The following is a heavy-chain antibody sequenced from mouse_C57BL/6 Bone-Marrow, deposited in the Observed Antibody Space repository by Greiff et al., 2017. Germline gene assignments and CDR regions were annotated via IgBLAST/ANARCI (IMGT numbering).Heavy chain of an antibody. Sequence: EVKLMESGPELVKPGASVKMSCKASGYTFTDYNMHWVKQSHGKSLEWIGYINPNNGGTSYNQKFKGKATLTVNKSSSTAYMELRSQTSEDSAVYYCARGDFYWYFDVWGTGTTVTVSS. CDR3: ARGDFYWYFDV. J-gene: IGHJ1*03. CDR1: GYTFTDYN. CDR2: INPNNGGT. V-gene: IGHV1-22*01.